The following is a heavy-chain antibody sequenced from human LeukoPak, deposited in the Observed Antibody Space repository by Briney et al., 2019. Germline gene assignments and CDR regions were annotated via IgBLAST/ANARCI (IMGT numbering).Heavy chain of an antibody. CDR2: IKEDGSEK. V-gene: IGHV3-7*04. J-gene: IGHJ4*02. Sequence: PGGSLRLSCAASGFTFITYSMNWVRQAPGKGLEWVANIKEDGSEKNYVDSVKGRFTISRDNTKNSLYLQMNSLRVEDTAVYYCARGSGDVSGYYLWGQGTLVTVSS. CDR3: ARGSGDVSGYYL. D-gene: IGHD3-22*01. CDR1: GFTFITYS.